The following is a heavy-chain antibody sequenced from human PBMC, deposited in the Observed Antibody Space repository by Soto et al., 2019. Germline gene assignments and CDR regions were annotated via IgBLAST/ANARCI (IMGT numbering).Heavy chain of an antibody. V-gene: IGHV3-33*01. Sequence: GGSLRLSCAASGFTFSSYGMHWVRQAPGKGLEWVAVIWYDGSNKYYADSVKGRFTISRDNSKNTLYLQMNSLRAEDTAVYYCARDVGERQWLDDAFDIWGQGTMVTVSS. CDR2: IWYDGSNK. J-gene: IGHJ3*02. CDR1: GFTFSSYG. CDR3: ARDVGERQWLDDAFDI. D-gene: IGHD6-19*01.